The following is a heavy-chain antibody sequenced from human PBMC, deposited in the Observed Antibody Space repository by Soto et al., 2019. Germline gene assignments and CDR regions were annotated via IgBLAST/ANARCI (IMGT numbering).Heavy chain of an antibody. CDR2: IYYSGST. V-gene: IGHV4-39*01. CDR1: GGSISSSSYY. D-gene: IGHD6-6*01. Sequence: SETLSLTCTVSGGSISSSSYYWGWIRQPPGKGLEWIGSIYYSGSTYYNPSLKSRVTISVDTSKNQFSLKLSSVTAADTAVYYCARQAGEQLVIGGWFDPWGQGTLVT. J-gene: IGHJ5*02. CDR3: ARQAGEQLVIGGWFDP.